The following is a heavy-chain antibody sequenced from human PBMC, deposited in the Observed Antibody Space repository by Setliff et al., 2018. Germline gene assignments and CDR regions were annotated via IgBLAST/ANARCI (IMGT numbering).Heavy chain of an antibody. CDR1: GGSISSRNHY. CDR3: TRGDTSTFWD. Sequence: SETLSLTCTVSGGSISSRNHYWGWIRQPPGKGLEWIGNIYYSGSTFYNPSLKSRVTISTGTSKNQFSLKLNSVTAADTAVYYCTRGDTSTFWDWGQGTLVTVSS. CDR2: IYYSGST. V-gene: IGHV4-39*07. D-gene: IGHD3-16*01. J-gene: IGHJ4*02.